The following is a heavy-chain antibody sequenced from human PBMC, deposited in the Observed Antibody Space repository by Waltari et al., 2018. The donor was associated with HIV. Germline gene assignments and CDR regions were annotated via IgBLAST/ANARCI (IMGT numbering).Heavy chain of an antibody. CDR2: TRTKPITYTT. CDR3: ARELRDTNGWYGNDY. V-gene: IGHV3-72*01. Sequence: EVQLVESGGGLVQPGGSLRLSCAASGFTFSDHYVDWVRQAPGKGLEWFGRTRTKPITYTTEYAASVRGRFTISRDDSKKSLYLQMNSLKIEDTAVYYCARELRDTNGWYGNDYWGQGTLVIVSS. J-gene: IGHJ4*02. D-gene: IGHD6-19*01. CDR1: GFTFSDHY.